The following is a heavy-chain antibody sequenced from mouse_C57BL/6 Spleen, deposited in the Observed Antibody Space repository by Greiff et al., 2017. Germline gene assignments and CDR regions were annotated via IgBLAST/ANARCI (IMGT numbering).Heavy chain of an antibody. V-gene: IGHV1-80*01. CDR2: IYPGDGDT. Sequence: VQRVESGAELVKPGASVKISCKASGYAFSSYWMNWVKQRPGKGLEWIGQIYPGDGDTNYNGKFKGKATLTADKSSSTAYMQLSSLTSEDSAVYFCARTLYYGSTFDYWGQGTTLTVSS. J-gene: IGHJ2*01. CDR3: ARTLYYGSTFDY. D-gene: IGHD1-1*01. CDR1: GYAFSSYW.